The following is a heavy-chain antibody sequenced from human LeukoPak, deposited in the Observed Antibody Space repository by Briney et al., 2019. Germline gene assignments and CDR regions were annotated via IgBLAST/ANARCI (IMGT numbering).Heavy chain of an antibody. CDR2: ISGSGGST. V-gene: IGHV3-23*01. CDR3: AKLKAQLIAVAAFDY. D-gene: IGHD6-19*01. J-gene: IGHJ4*02. Sequence: GGSLRLSCAASGLTFSSYAMSWVRQAPGKGLEWVSAISGSGGSTYYADSVKGRFTISRDNSKNTLYLQMNSLRAEDTAVYYCAKLKAQLIAVAAFDYWGQGTLVTVSS. CDR1: GLTFSSYA.